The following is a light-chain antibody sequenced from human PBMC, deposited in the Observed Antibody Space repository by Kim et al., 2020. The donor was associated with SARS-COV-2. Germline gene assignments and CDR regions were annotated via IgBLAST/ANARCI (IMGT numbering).Light chain of an antibody. CDR1: SLRSYY. J-gene: IGLJ6*01. CDR3: NSRDSSGNHP. Sequence: SSELTQDPAVSVALGQTVRITCQGDSLRSYYASWYQQKPGQAPVLVIYGKNNRPSGIPDRFSGSSSGNTASLTITGAQAEDEAEYYCNSRDSSGNHPFG. CDR2: GKN. V-gene: IGLV3-19*01.